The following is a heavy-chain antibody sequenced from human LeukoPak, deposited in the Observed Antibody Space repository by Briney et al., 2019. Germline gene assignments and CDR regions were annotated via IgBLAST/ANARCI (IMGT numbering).Heavy chain of an antibody. CDR1: GYTFTSYD. CDR3: ARWRYYHDSSGYYFDAFDI. D-gene: IGHD3-22*01. V-gene: IGHV1-8*01. J-gene: IGHJ3*02. Sequence: GASVKVSCKASGYTFTSYDINWVRQATGQGLEWMGWMNPNSGNTGYAQKFQGRVTMTRNTSIRTAYMELSSLRSEDTAVYYCARWRYYHDSSGYYFDAFDIWGQGTMVTVSS. CDR2: MNPNSGNT.